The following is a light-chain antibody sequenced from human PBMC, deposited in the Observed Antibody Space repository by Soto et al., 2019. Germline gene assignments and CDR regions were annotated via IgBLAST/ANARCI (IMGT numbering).Light chain of an antibody. V-gene: IGKV3-20*01. Sequence: IVFTQSPGTLSLSPGERATLSCRASQTGNNNYLAWYQHKSGQAPRLLIYGVYTRARGIPGRFSGSGSGTEFTLTITRLEPEDCADYFCQHYGYSQWTFGQGTKVEIK. J-gene: IGKJ1*01. CDR3: QHYGYSQWT. CDR2: GVY. CDR1: QTGNNNY.